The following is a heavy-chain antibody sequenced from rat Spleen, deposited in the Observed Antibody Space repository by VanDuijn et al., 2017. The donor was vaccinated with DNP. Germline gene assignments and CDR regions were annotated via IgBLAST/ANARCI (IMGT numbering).Heavy chain of an antibody. V-gene: IGHV5-17*01. CDR1: GFTFSDSA. J-gene: IGHJ2*01. CDR3: ARLTPPYYFDY. CDR2: ISLSGGST. Sequence: EVLLVESDGGLVQPGRSLKLSCVVSGFTFSDSAMAWVRQAPKKGLEWVASISLSGGSTYYRDSVKGRFTVSRDNAKSTLYLQMDSLRSEDTATYYCARLTPPYYFDYWDQGGKVTVAS.